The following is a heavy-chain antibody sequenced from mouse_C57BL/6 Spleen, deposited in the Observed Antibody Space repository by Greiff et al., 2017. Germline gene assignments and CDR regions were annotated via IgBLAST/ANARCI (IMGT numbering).Heavy chain of an antibody. CDR3: TRARNYYYGSPFAY. CDR1: GFTFSDAW. CDR2: IRNKANNHAT. J-gene: IGHJ3*01. D-gene: IGHD1-1*01. Sequence: EVNLVESGGGLVPPGGSMKLSCAASGFTFSDAWMDWVRQSPEKGLEWVAEIRNKANNHATYYAESVKGRFTISRDDSKSSVYLQMNSLRAEDTGIYYCTRARNYYYGSPFAYWGQGTLVTVSA. V-gene: IGHV6-6*01.